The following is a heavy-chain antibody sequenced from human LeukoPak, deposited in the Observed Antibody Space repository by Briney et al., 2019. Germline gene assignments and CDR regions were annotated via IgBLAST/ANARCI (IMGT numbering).Heavy chain of an antibody. CDR3: AKDRAPGAVAATDY. CDR1: GLTFSDYA. CDR2: ISGSGGSI. J-gene: IGHJ4*02. V-gene: IGHV3-23*01. Sequence: GGSLKLSCAASGLTFSDYAMSWVRQAPGKGLQWVSSISGSGGSIQYADSVKGRFTISRDNSKNTLYLQMNSPRAEDTAVYYCAKDRAPGAVAATDYWGQGTLVTVSS. D-gene: IGHD2-15*01.